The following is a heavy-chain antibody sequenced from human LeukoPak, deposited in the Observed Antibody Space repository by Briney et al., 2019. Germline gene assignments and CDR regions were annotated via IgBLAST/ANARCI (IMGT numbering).Heavy chain of an antibody. CDR1: GFTFGDYA. V-gene: IGHV3-49*04. CDR2: IRSKAYGGTT. CDR3: TRDRALGYFDY. J-gene: IGHJ4*02. Sequence: GGSLRLSYTASGFTFGDYAMSWVRQAPGKGLEWVGFIRSKAYGGTTEYAASVKGRFTISRDDSKSIAYLQMNSLKTEDTAVYYCTRDRALGYFDYWGQGTLVTVSS.